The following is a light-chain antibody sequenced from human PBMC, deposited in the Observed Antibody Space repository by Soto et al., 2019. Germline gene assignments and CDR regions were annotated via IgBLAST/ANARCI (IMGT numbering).Light chain of an antibody. CDR1: SSDVGSYNR. J-gene: IGLJ1*01. CDR3: NSYTGSSTYV. CDR2: EVS. Sequence: LTQPPSVSGSPGQSVAISCTGTSSDVGSYNRVSWYQQPPGAAPKLMICEVSNRPSGVPDRFSGSKSGNTASLTISGLQAEDEADYYCNSYTGSSTYVFGTGTKVTVL. V-gene: IGLV2-18*02.